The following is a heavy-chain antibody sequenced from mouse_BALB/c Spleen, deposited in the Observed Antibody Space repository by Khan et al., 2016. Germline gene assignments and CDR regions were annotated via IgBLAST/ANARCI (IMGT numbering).Heavy chain of an antibody. Sequence: EVQLQESGPGLVKPSQSLSLTCTVTGYSITSDYAWNWIRQFPGNKLEWMGYISYSGSTSYNQSLKSRISITRDTSKNQFFLQLNSVTTEDTATYYCARALLQLYSFDYWGQGTTLTVSS. V-gene: IGHV3-2*02. CDR1: GYSITSDYA. CDR3: ARALLQLYSFDY. J-gene: IGHJ2*01. CDR2: ISYSGST. D-gene: IGHD1-2*01.